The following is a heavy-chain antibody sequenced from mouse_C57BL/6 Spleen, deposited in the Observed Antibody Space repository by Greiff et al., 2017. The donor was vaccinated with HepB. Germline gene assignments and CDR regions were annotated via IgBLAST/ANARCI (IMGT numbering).Heavy chain of an antibody. V-gene: IGHV5-4*01. CDR3: AREGDYLAWLAY. Sequence: EVKLVESGGGLVKPGGSLKLSCAASGFTFSSYAMSWVRQTPEKRLEWVATISDGGSYTYYPDNVKGRFTISRDNAKNNLYLQMSHLKSEDTAMYYCAREGDYLAWLAYWGQGTLFTVSA. CDR2: ISDGGSYT. D-gene: IGHD2-4*01. J-gene: IGHJ3*01. CDR1: GFTFSSYA.